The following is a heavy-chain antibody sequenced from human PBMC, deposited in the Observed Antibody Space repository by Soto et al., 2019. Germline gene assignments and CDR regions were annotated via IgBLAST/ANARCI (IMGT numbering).Heavy chain of an antibody. V-gene: IGHV4-34*01. CDR2: INDRGSI. J-gene: IGHJ2*01. Sequence: QVQLQQWGAGPLRPLETLSLTCGVSGGSFSGYYWAWIRQSPGKGLEWIGEINDRGSINYNPSLKSRVSISVDTSKNHYSLKLRSVTAADTAIYYCARESHDILSGPPCVLYFDLWGRGTLVTVSS. CDR1: GGSFSGYY. D-gene: IGHD3-9*01. CDR3: ARESHDILSGPPCVLYFDL.